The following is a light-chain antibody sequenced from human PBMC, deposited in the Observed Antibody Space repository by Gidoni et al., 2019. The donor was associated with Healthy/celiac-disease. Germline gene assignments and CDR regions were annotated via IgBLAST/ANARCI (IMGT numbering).Light chain of an antibody. J-gene: IGKJ1*01. V-gene: IGKV1-39*01. CDR2: AAS. CDR1: QSISSY. Sequence: DIQMTQSPSSLSASVGDRVTITCRASQSISSYLNWYQQKPGKAPKLLIYAASSLQSGVPSRFSGSGSGTDFTLTISSLHPEDFATYYCQQSYSTLLWTFGQGTKVEIK. CDR3: QQSYSTLLWT.